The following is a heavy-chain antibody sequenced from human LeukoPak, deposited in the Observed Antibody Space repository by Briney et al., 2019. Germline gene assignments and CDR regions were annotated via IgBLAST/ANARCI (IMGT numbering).Heavy chain of an antibody. V-gene: IGHV4-39*01. CDR3: ATPGYSSSGYRFDY. CDR1: GGSISSSSYY. CDR2: IYYSGST. J-gene: IGHJ4*02. D-gene: IGHD6-13*01. Sequence: SETLSLTCTVSGGSISSSSYYWGWIRQPPGKGLEWIGSIYYSGSTYYNPSLKSRVTISVDTSKNQFSLKLSSVTAADTAVYYCATPGYSSSGYRFDYWGQGTLVTVSS.